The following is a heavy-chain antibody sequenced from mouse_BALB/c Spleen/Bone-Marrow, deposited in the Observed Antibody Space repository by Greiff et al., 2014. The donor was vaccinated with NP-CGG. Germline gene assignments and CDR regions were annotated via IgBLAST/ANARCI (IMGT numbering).Heavy chain of an antibody. V-gene: IGHV1-87*01. J-gene: IGHJ2*01. CDR2: IYPGDGDT. CDR3: ARDGSSLFDY. CDR1: GYTFTSYW. D-gene: IGHD1-1*01. Sequence: QVQLQQSGAELARPGASVRLSCKASGYTFTSYWMQWVKQRPGQGLEWTGAIYPGDGDTRYTQKFKGKATLTADKSSSTAYMQLSSLASEDSAVYYCARDGSSLFDYWGQGTTLTVSS.